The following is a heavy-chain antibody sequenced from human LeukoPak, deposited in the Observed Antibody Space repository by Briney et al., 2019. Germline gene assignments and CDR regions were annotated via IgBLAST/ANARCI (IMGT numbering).Heavy chain of an antibody. Sequence: SETLSLTCTVSGGSITYYHWIWIRQPAGKGLEWIGRLYTSGSTNYNPSLKSRVSMSVDTSKKQFSLRLSSVTAADTAIYYCASDYFDRTGYYGFIYWGQGSLVTISS. CDR3: ASDYFDRTGYYGFIY. CDR1: GGSITYYH. D-gene: IGHD3-22*01. V-gene: IGHV4-4*07. J-gene: IGHJ4*02. CDR2: LYTSGST.